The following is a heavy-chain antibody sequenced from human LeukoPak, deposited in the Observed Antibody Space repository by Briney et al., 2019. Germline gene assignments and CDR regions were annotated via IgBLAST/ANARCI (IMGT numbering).Heavy chain of an antibody. Sequence: PGGSLRLSCAASGFTFSSYGMHWVRRAPGKGLEWVAVIWYDGSNKYYADSVKGRFTISRDNSKNTLYLQMNSLRAEDTAVYYCAKSSSSWYKDYMDVWGKGTTVTVSS. D-gene: IGHD6-13*01. J-gene: IGHJ6*03. CDR3: AKSSSSWYKDYMDV. CDR2: IWYDGSNK. CDR1: GFTFSSYG. V-gene: IGHV3-33*06.